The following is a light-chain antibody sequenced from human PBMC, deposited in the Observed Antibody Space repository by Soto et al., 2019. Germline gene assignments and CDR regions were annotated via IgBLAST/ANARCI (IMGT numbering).Light chain of an antibody. Sequence: DIPMTQSPSSLSASVGDRVTITCRASQGISNYLAWYQQQPGKVPKLLIYLSSNLQSGGPSRFSGSGSGTDFTLTISSLQPEDVATYYCQKYSSAPWTFGQGTKVEIK. J-gene: IGKJ1*01. CDR2: LSS. V-gene: IGKV1-27*01. CDR1: QGISNY. CDR3: QKYSSAPWT.